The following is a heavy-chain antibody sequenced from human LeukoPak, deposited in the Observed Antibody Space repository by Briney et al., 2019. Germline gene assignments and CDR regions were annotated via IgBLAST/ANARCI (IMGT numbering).Heavy chain of an antibody. CDR3: ASYDSSGYYPPDAFDI. CDR1: GYSISSGYY. CDR2: IYHSGST. J-gene: IGHJ3*02. D-gene: IGHD3-22*01. Sequence: KPSETLSLTCTVSGYSISSGYYWGWIRQPPGQGLEWIGSIYHSGSTYYNPSLKSRVTISVDTSKNQFSLKLSSVTAADTAVYYCASYDSSGYYPPDAFDIWGQGTMVTVSS. V-gene: IGHV4-38-2*02.